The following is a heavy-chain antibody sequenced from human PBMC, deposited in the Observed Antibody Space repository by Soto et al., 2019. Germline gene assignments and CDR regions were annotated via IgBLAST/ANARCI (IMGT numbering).Heavy chain of an antibody. D-gene: IGHD4-17*01. CDR2: ISGSGGST. CDR3: ARSDNYGDYMVDY. Sequence: GGSLRLSCAASGFTFSSYAMSWVRQAPGKGLEWVSAISGSGGSTYYADSVKGRFTISRDNSKNKLYLQMNSLRAEDTVVYYCARSDNYGDYMVDYWGQGTLVTVSS. J-gene: IGHJ4*02. CDR1: GFTFSSYA. V-gene: IGHV3-23*01.